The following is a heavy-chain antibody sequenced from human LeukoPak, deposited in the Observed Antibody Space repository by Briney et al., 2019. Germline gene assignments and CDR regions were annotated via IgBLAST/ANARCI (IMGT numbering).Heavy chain of an antibody. CDR3: ARGGLLWFGELYSPTMSLYNWFDP. CDR2: VHTSGST. V-gene: IGHV4-61*02. D-gene: IGHD3-10*01. CDR1: GGSIISDIYF. J-gene: IGHJ5*02. Sequence: SETLSLTCTVSGGSIISDIYFWTWIRQPAGKGLEWIGRVHTSGSTSYNPSLKSRVTMSVDTSKNQFSLKLSSVTAADTAVYYCARGGLLWFGELYSPTMSLYNWFDPWGQGTLVTVSS.